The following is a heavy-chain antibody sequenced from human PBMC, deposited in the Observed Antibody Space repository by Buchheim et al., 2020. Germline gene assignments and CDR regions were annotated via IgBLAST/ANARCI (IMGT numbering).Heavy chain of an antibody. CDR1: GFTFSSYA. CDR2: ISSSGAGT. J-gene: IGHJ4*02. V-gene: IGHV3-23*01. Sequence: EVQPLESGGGLVQPGGSLRLSCAASGFTFSSYAMSWVRQAPGKGLEWVSSISSSGAGTYYADSVKGRFTTSRDNSKNTLYLQMNSLRAEDTAVYYCAKDLGLWSGYYTLDYWGQGTL. CDR3: AKDLGLWSGYYTLDY. D-gene: IGHD3-3*01.